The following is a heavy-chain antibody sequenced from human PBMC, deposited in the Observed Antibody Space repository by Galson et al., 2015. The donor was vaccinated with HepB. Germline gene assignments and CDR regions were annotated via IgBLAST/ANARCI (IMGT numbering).Heavy chain of an antibody. CDR1: GFTFSSYA. CDR2: ISGSGGST. J-gene: IGHJ4*02. Sequence: SLRLSCAASGFTFSSYAMHWVRQAPGKGLEWVSAISGSGGSTYYADSVKGRFTISRDNSKNTLYLQMNSLRAEDTAVYYCAKVMQWELLGYYFDYWGQGTLVTVSS. CDR3: AKVMQWELLGYYFDY. V-gene: IGHV3-23*01. D-gene: IGHD1-26*01.